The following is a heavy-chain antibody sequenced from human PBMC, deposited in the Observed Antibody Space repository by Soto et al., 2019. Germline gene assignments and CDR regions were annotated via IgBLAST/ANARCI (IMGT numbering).Heavy chain of an antibody. CDR2: IYWDDGM. D-gene: IGHD6-19*01. Sequence: QITLKESGPTLVKPTQTLTLTRTFSGFSLSTSGVGVGWVRQPPGKALEWLTFIYWDDGMRYSPSLKTRLTITKDTSKNQVVLTMTNMDPVGTATYYCAHSPAGYTSALDYWGQGTLVTVSS. CDR3: AHSPAGYTSALDY. CDR1: GFSLSTSGVG. V-gene: IGHV2-5*02. J-gene: IGHJ4*02.